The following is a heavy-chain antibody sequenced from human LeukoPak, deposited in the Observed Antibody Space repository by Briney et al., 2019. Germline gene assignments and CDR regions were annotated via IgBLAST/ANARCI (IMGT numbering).Heavy chain of an antibody. CDR1: GGSISSYY. J-gene: IGHJ3*02. CDR3: ARGSVLRYFDWSPGAFDI. CDR2: IYYSGST. Sequence: SETLSLTCTVSGGSISSYYWSWIRQPPGKGLEWIGYIYYSGSTNYNPSLKSRVTISVDTSKNQFSLKLSSVTAADTAVYYCARGSVLRYFDWSPGAFDIWGQGTMVTVSS. D-gene: IGHD3-9*01. V-gene: IGHV4-59*01.